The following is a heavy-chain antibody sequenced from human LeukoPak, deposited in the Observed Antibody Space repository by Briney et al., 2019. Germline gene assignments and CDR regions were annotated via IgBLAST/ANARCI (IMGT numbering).Heavy chain of an antibody. Sequence: GGSLRLSCAASGFTFSSYSMNWVRPAPGKGLEWVSYISSSTIYYADSVKGRFTISRDNAQNSVYLQMNSLRDEDTAVYYCARVGELDYWGQGTLVTVSS. CDR3: ARVGELDY. CDR2: ISSSTI. V-gene: IGHV3-48*02. CDR1: GFTFSSYS. D-gene: IGHD1-26*01. J-gene: IGHJ4*02.